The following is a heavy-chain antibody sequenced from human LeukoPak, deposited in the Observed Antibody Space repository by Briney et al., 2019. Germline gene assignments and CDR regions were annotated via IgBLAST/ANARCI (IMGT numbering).Heavy chain of an antibody. CDR3: ARLTFGGYSGSGSDI. V-gene: IGHV3-74*01. D-gene: IGHD3-10*01. Sequence: GGSLRLSCAASGFTFSSYWMHWVRQAPGKGLVWVSRTKNDGSSTNYADSVKGRFTISRDNAKNTLYLQMNSLRAEDTAVYYCARLTFGGYSGSGSDIWGQGTMVTVSS. CDR2: TKNDGSST. CDR1: GFTFSSYW. J-gene: IGHJ3*02.